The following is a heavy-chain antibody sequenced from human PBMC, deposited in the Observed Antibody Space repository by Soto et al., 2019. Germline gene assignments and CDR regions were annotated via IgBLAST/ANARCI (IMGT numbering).Heavy chain of an antibody. Sequence: QVQLVESGGGVVQPGRSLRLSCAASGFTFSSYGMHWVRQAPGKGLEWVAVISYDGSNKYYADSVKGRFTISRDNSKKGLYLQMNGLRAEDTAVYYCATSGYSYGPLDYWGQGALVTVSS. CDR2: ISYDGSNK. J-gene: IGHJ4*02. CDR1: GFTFSSYG. V-gene: IGHV3-30*03. D-gene: IGHD5-18*01. CDR3: ATSGYSYGPLDY.